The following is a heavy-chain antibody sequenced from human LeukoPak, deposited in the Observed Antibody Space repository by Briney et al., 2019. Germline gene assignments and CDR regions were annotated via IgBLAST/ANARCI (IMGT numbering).Heavy chain of an antibody. V-gene: IGHV4-39*01. CDR1: GFTFSSYA. CDR2: IYYSGST. CDR3: ASSSWIQLWLLYY. Sequence: GSLRLSCAASGFTFSSYAMSWVRQAPGKGLEWIGSIYYSGSTYYNPSLKSRVTISVDTSKNQFSLKLSSVTAADTAVYYCASSSWIQLWLLYYWGQGTLVTVSS. J-gene: IGHJ4*02. D-gene: IGHD5-18*01.